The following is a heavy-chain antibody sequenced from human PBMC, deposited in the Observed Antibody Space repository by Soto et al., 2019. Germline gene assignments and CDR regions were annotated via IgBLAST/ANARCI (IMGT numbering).Heavy chain of an antibody. Sequence: QLQLQESGPGLVKPSETLSLTCTVSGGSISSSSYYWGWIRQPPGKGLEWIGSIYYSGSTYYNPSLKSRVTISVDTSKNQFSLKLSSVTAADTAVYYCARQYYYDSSGYDYYYYGMDVWGQGTTVTVSS. CDR3: ARQYYYDSSGYDYYYYGMDV. CDR2: IYYSGST. J-gene: IGHJ6*02. V-gene: IGHV4-39*01. D-gene: IGHD3-22*01. CDR1: GGSISSSSYY.